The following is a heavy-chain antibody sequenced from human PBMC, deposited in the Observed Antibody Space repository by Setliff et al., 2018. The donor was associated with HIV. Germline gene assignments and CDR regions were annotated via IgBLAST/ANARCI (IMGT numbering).Heavy chain of an antibody. CDR1: GGSVSSYH. D-gene: IGHD1-26*01. Sequence: SETLSLTCTVSGGSVSSYHWTWIRPPPGKGLEWIGYLYYSGSTYYNPSLKSRVTISIDTSKKQLSLKLNSVTAADTAVYYGARAMGANWSYYYYMDVWGKGTTVTVSS. V-gene: IGHV4-59*02. CDR2: LYYSGST. CDR3: ARAMGANWSYYYYMDV. J-gene: IGHJ6*03.